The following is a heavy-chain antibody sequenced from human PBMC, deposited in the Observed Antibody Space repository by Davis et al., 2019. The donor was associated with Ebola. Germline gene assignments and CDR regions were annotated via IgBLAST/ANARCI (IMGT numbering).Heavy chain of an antibody. D-gene: IGHD6-6*01. CDR3: ARGGRGIAARRACDY. V-gene: IGHV4-34*01. CDR1: GGSFSGYY. J-gene: IGHJ4*02. CDR2: INHSGST. Sequence: SETLSLTCAVYGGSFSGYYWSWIRQPPGKGLEWIGEINHSGSTNYNPSLKSRVTISVDTSKNQFSLKLSSVTAADTAVYYCARGGRGIAARRACDYWGQGTLVTVSS.